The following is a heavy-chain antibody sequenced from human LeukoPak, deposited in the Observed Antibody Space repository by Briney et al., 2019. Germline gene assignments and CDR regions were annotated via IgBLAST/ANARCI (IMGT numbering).Heavy chain of an antibody. CDR1: TFTFSDYS. CDR3: ATSYGSGSYYDHYYYGMDV. D-gene: IGHD3-10*01. J-gene: IGHJ6*02. V-gene: IGHV3-21*01. CDR2: ISSSSTNI. Sequence: GGSLRLSCAASTFTFSDYSMNWVRQAPGKGLEWVSSISSSSTNIYYVDSVRGRFTISRDNAKKSLYLQMNSLRAEDTAVYYCATSYGSGSYYDHYYYGMDVWGQGTTVTVSS.